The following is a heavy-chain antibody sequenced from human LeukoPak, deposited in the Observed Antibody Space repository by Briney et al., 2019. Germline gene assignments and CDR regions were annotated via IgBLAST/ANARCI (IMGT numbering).Heavy chain of an antibody. D-gene: IGHD3-10*01. CDR1: GGSISSGDYY. CDR3: ASARSRSPLNWFDP. CDR2: IYYSGST. J-gene: IGHJ5*02. Sequence: SETLSLTCTVSGGSISSGDYYWGWIRQPPGKGLEWIGYIYYSGSTYYNPSLKSRVTISVDTSKNQFSLKLSSVTAADTAVYYCASARSRSPLNWFDPWGQGTLVTVSS. V-gene: IGHV4-30-4*08.